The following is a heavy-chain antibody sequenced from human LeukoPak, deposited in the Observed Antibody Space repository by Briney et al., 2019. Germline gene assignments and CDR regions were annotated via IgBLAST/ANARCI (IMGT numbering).Heavy chain of an antibody. V-gene: IGHV4-38-2*02. CDR3: ARDSGTTGEVKFDP. CDR1: GYSISSGYY. J-gene: IGHJ5*02. D-gene: IGHD3-10*01. CDR2: IYHSGST. Sequence: ASETLSLTCTVSGYSISSGYYWGWIRQPPGKGLEWIGSIYHSGSTYYNPSLKSRVTISVDTSKNQFSLKLSSVTAADTAVYYCARDSGTTGEVKFDPWGQGTLVTVSS.